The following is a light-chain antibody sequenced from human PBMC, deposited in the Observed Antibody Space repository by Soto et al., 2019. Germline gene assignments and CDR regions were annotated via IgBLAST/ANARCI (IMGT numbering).Light chain of an antibody. CDR1: SSDVGGYNY. CDR3: SSYTSSSTLVV. CDR2: DVT. Sequence: QSALTQPASVSGSPGQSITISCTGTSSDVGGYNYVSWYQQHPGNVPKLMIYDVTNRPSGVSNRFSGSKSGNTASLTISGLQAEDEADYYCSSYTSSSTLVVFGGGTKLTVL. V-gene: IGLV2-14*01. J-gene: IGLJ2*01.